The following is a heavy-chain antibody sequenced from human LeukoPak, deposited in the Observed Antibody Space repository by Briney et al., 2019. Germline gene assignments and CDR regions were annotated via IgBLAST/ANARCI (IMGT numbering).Heavy chain of an antibody. Sequence: SETLSLTCTVSGGSISSYYWSWIRQPPGKGLEWIGYIYYSGSTNYNPSLKSRVTISVDTSKNQFSLKLSSVTAADTAVYYCARGDAASSSWLDYWGQGTLVTVSS. J-gene: IGHJ4*02. CDR2: IYYSGST. CDR1: GGSISSYY. CDR3: ARGDAASSSWLDY. V-gene: IGHV4-59*01. D-gene: IGHD6-6*01.